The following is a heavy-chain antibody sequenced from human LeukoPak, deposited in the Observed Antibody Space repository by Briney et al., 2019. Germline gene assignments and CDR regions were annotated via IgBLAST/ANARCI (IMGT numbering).Heavy chain of an antibody. J-gene: IGHJ6*03. D-gene: IGHD6-13*01. Sequence: GGPLRLSSAASGFTFSSYWMSWVRQAPGKGLEWVANIKQDGSEKYYVDSVKGRFTISRDNAKNSLYLRMNSLRAEDTAVYYCAREGIAGYYYYYMDVWGKGTTVTISS. CDR2: IKQDGSEK. CDR1: GFTFSSYW. V-gene: IGHV3-7*01. CDR3: AREGIAGYYYYYMDV.